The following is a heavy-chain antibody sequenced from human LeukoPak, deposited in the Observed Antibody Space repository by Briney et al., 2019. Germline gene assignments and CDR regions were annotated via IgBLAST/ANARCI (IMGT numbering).Heavy chain of an antibody. CDR1: GFTFSSNY. D-gene: IGHD6-19*01. CDR3: ARGCSSGWYEFLDY. J-gene: IGHJ4*02. V-gene: IGHV3-53*01. CDR2: IYSGGST. Sequence: PGGSLRLSCAASGFTFSSNYMSWVRQAPGKGLEWVSVIYSGGSTYYADSVKGRFTISRDNSKNTLYLQMNSLRAEDTAVYYCARGCSSGWYEFLDYWGQGTLVTVSS.